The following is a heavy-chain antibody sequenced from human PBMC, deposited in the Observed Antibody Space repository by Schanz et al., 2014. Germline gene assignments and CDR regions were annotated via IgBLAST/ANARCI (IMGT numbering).Heavy chain of an antibody. CDR1: GFTFFGSFA. CDR2: ISGSGGDT. V-gene: IGHV3-23*01. Sequence: DVQLLESGGGLVQPGGSLRLSCVASGFTFFGSFAMSWVRQAPGQGLEWVSTISGSGGDTYPADSVKGRFTISRDNSKNTLYLQMNSLRVEDTALYYCAREYSSYGTVYYWGQGTLVNVSS. CDR3: AREYSSYGTVYY. D-gene: IGHD5-12*01. J-gene: IGHJ4*02.